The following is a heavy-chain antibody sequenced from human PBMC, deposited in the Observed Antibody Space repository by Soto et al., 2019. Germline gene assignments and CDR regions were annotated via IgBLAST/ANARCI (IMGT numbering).Heavy chain of an antibody. V-gene: IGHV1-3*01. Sequence: ASVKVSCKASGYTFTSYAMHWVRQAPGQRLEWMGWINAGNGNTKYSQKFQGRVTITRDTSASTAYMELSSLRSEGTAVYYCAIRGGSGWYYYGMDVWGQGTTVTVSS. J-gene: IGHJ6*02. CDR3: AIRGGSGWYYYGMDV. D-gene: IGHD6-19*01. CDR1: GYTFTSYA. CDR2: INAGNGNT.